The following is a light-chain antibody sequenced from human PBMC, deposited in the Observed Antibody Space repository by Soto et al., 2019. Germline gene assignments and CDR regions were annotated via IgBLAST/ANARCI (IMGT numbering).Light chain of an antibody. CDR3: QQYNSYWT. CDR2: HAS. CDR1: QSISNW. V-gene: IGKV1-5*01. Sequence: DLQMTQSPSTLSASVGDRVTITCRATQSISNWLAWYQQKPGKGPKLLIYHASNLQSGVPSRFSGSGSGTEFTLTISSLQPDDFATYYCQQYNSYWTFGQGTQVEIK. J-gene: IGKJ1*01.